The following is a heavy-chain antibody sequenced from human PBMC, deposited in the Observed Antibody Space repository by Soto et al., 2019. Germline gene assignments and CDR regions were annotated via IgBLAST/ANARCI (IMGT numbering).Heavy chain of an antibody. V-gene: IGHV4-34*10. J-gene: IGHJ5*02. CDR3: GRESGEPCDYEDA. Sequence: EILSLTSAGHSGSVTAYYCNWIRPTPVEGLECIGENNHTAGTHYNPTLQTRATESVDTSRNQFFLTLRSVTAADSAVYHGGRESGEPCDYEDAWGQGTTVTVSS. CDR2: NNHTAGT. CDR1: SGSVTAYY. D-gene: IGHD4-17*01.